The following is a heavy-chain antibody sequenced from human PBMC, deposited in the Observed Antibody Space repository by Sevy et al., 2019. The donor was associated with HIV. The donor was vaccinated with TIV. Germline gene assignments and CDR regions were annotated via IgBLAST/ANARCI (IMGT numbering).Heavy chain of an antibody. Sequence: GGSLRLSCAASGFTFSSYSMNWVRQAPGKGLEWVSSISSSSSYIYYANSVKGRFTIPRDNVKNSLYLQMNSLRAEDTAVYYCAREGWAEGATSPMDWFDPWGQGTLVTVSS. J-gene: IGHJ5*02. V-gene: IGHV3-21*01. CDR2: ISSSSSYI. D-gene: IGHD1-26*01. CDR1: GFTFSSYS. CDR3: AREGWAEGATSPMDWFDP.